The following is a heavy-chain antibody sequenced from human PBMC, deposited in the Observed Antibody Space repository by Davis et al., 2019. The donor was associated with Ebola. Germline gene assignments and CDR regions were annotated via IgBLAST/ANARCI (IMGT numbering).Heavy chain of an antibody. Sequence: PSETLSLTCAISGDSVSSGGWNWIRQSPSRGLEWLGRTYYNSKWYHDYAVSVISRITINPDTSKNQFSLQLNSVTPEDTAVYYCARGWLRGYLDYWGQGTLVTVSS. CDR3: ARGWLRGYLDY. CDR1: GDSVSSGG. J-gene: IGHJ4*02. D-gene: IGHD3-3*01. CDR2: TYYNSKWYH. V-gene: IGHV6-1*01.